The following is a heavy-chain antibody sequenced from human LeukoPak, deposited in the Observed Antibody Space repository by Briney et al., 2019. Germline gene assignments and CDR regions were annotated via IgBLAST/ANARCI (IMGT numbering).Heavy chain of an antibody. V-gene: IGHV3-30-3*01. Sequence: GGSLRLSCVVSGFTVSSYSMHWVRQAPGKGLEWVAVMSYDGINKYYADSVKGRFTISRDNSKNTLYLQMNSLRAEDTAVYYCARGMYYYDSSGYYLDYWGQGTLVTVSS. CDR2: MSYDGINK. CDR1: GFTVSSYS. CDR3: ARGMYYYDSSGYYLDY. D-gene: IGHD3-22*01. J-gene: IGHJ4*02.